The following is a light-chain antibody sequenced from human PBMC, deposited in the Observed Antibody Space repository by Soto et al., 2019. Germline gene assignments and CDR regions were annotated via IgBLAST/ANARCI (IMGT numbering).Light chain of an antibody. CDR2: GAS. J-gene: IGKJ1*01. CDR1: QSISTS. Sequence: DVQMTQSPSTLSASVGDRVTITCRASQSISTSLAWYQQKPGKAPNLLISGASNLESGVPSRFSGSGPGTEFTLTISSLQPDDFATYYCQQYNSYRTFGQGTKVDIK. V-gene: IGKV1-5*01. CDR3: QQYNSYRT.